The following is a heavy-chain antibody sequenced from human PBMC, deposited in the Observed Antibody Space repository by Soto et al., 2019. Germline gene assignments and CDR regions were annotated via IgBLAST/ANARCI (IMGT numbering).Heavy chain of an antibody. V-gene: IGHV3-74*01. D-gene: IGHD5-18*01. J-gene: IGHJ4*02. CDR3: AKREGNTYGLFH. CDR2: IKTDGSSA. CDR1: GFSFSSYW. Sequence: EVQLVESGGGLVQPGGSLRLSCAASGFSFSSYWIHWVRQAPGKGLVWVSRIKTDGSSADYADSVKGRFTISRDNAKNTLYLQMNSLRGEDTAVYYRAKREGNTYGLFHWGQGTLVTVSS.